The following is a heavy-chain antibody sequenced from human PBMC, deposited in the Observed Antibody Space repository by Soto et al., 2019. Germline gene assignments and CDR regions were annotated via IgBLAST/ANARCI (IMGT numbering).Heavy chain of an antibody. CDR1: GFTFSSYA. Sequence: VGSLRLSCAASGFTFSSYAMSWVRQAPGKGLEWVSAISGSGGSTYYADSVKGRFTISRDNSKNTLYLQMNSLRAEDTAVYYCAKDFILYSSSWYERYYFDYWGQGTLVTVSS. CDR3: AKDFILYSSSWYERYYFDY. V-gene: IGHV3-23*01. CDR2: ISGSGGST. D-gene: IGHD6-13*01. J-gene: IGHJ4*02.